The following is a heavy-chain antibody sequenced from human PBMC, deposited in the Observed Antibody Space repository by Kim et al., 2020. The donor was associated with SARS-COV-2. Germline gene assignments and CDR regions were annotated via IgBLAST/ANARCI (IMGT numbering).Heavy chain of an antibody. CDR2: IYTGGST. V-gene: IGHV3-66*01. CDR3: ATRSGIAVAGRYGHYGLDV. Sequence: GGSLRLSCAVSGFRVSSNYVSWVRQASGKGLEWVSVIYTGGSTFYADSVKGRFTISRDTSTNTLYLQMNSLRAEDTAVYYCATRSGIAVAGRYGHYGLDVWGQGTTVTVSS. CDR1: GFRVSSNY. J-gene: IGHJ6*02. D-gene: IGHD6-19*01.